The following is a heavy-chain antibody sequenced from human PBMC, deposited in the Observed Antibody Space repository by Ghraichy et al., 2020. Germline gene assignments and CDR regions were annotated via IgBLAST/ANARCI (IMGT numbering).Heavy chain of an antibody. CDR1: GGSISSSTYY. D-gene: IGHD2-2*03. Sequence: SETLSLTCTVSGGSISSSTYYWGWIRQPPGKGLEWIGTIYYSGSSHYNPSLKSRVTISVDTSKNQFSLKLSSVTAADTAVYYCANLRGYSYADNRFDSWGQGTLVTVSS. CDR2: IYYSGSS. J-gene: IGHJ5*01. V-gene: IGHV4-39*01. CDR3: ANLRGYSYADNRFDS.